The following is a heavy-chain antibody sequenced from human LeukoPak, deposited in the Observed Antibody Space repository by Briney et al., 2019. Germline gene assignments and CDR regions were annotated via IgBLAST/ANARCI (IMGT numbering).Heavy chain of an antibody. CDR2: IYYSGST. Sequence: SETLSLTCTVSGGSISSSSYYWGWIRQPPGKGLEWIGSIYYSGSTYYNPSLKSRVTISVDTSKNQFSLKLSSVTAADTAVYYCARQLLWFGESHYWGQGTLVTVSS. CDR3: ARQLLWFGESHY. D-gene: IGHD3-10*01. CDR1: GGSISSSSYY. J-gene: IGHJ4*02. V-gene: IGHV4-39*07.